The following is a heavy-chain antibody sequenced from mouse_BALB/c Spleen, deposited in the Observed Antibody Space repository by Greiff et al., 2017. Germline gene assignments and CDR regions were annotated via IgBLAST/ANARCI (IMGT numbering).Heavy chain of an antibody. Sequence: EVQGVESGGGLVQPGGSRKLSCAASGFTFSSFGMHWVRQAPEKGLEWVAYISSGSSTIYYADTVKGRFTISRDNPKNTLFLQMTSLRSEDTAMYYCARSDYGSSPWFAYWGQGTLVTVSA. CDR1: GFTFSSFG. J-gene: IGHJ3*01. D-gene: IGHD1-1*01. V-gene: IGHV5-17*02. CDR2: ISSGSSTI. CDR3: ARSDYGSSPWFAY.